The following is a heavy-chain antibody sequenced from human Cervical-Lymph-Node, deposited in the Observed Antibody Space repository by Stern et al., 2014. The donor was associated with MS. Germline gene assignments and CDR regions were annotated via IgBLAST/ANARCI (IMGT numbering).Heavy chain of an antibody. V-gene: IGHV3-30*04. CDR1: GFTFSSLA. CDR3: ATKAPPYCSGASCYEY. Sequence: VQLVESGGGVVQPGRSLRLSCAASGFTFSSLAMHWVRQAPGKGLEWVALISYDGSNEDYADSVKGLFTISRDNSKNTLYLQLNSLRVEDTAVYYCATKAPPYCSGASCYEYWGQGTLVTVSS. J-gene: IGHJ4*02. CDR2: ISYDGSNE. D-gene: IGHD2-15*01.